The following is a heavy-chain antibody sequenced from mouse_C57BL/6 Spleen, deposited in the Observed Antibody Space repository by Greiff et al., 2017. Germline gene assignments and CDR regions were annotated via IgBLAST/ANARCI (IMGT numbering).Heavy chain of an antibody. CDR3: ARAFTTVAHYAMDY. Sequence: QVQLQQPGAELVMPGASVKLSCKASGYTFTSYWMHWVKQRPGQGLEWIGEIDPSDSYTNYNQKLKGKSTLTVDKSSSTAYMQLSSLTSEDSAVYYCARAFTTVAHYAMDYWCQGTSVTVSS. CDR1: GYTFTSYW. V-gene: IGHV1-69*01. CDR2: IDPSDSYT. J-gene: IGHJ4*01. D-gene: IGHD1-1*01.